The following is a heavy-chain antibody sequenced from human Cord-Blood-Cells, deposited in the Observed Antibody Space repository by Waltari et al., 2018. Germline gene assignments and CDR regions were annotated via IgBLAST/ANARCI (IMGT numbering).Heavy chain of an antibody. CDR1: GYTLTELS. V-gene: IGHV1-24*01. J-gene: IGHJ4*02. CDR2: YAPEDGET. Sequence: QVQLVQSGAEVKKPGASVKVSCKVSGYTLTELSMHWDRQAPGKGLEGMGGYAPEDGETIYAQKVQGRATRTEDTSTDTAYMELSSLRSEDTAVYYCATHGYSSSNSWGQGTLVTVSS. D-gene: IGHD6-6*01. CDR3: ATHGYSSSNS.